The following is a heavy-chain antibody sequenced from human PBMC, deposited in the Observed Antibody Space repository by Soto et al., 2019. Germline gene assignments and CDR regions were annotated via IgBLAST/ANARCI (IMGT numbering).Heavy chain of an antibody. V-gene: IGHV3-7*01. CDR1: GFTFSTYW. D-gene: IGHD1-1*01. Sequence: EVQLVESGGGLVQPGGSLRLSCAASGFTFSTYWMSWVRQAPGKGLEWVANIKQDGSETYYVDSVKGRFTISRDNAKNSQYLKMNSLRAEDTAVYYCARDSGTSDYWGQGTLVTVSS. CDR2: IKQDGSET. J-gene: IGHJ4*02. CDR3: ARDSGTSDY.